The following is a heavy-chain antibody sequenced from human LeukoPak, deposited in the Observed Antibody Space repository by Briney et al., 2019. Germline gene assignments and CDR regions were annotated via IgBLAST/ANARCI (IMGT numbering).Heavy chain of an antibody. CDR3: ARAPGVPAAHDGFDV. Sequence: GGSLRLSCTASGFTFSSYWMHWVRQAPGKGLVWVSRIKTDGTTTNYADSVEGRFTISRDNAENTLYLQMNSLRPEDTAVYYCARAPGVPAAHDGFDVWGQGTMVTVSS. CDR2: IKTDGTTT. CDR1: GFTFSSYW. D-gene: IGHD2-2*01. V-gene: IGHV3-74*01. J-gene: IGHJ3*01.